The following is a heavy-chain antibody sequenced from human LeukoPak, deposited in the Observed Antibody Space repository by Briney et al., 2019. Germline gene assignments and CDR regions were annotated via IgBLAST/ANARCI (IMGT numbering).Heavy chain of an antibody. Sequence: GASVKVSCKTSGYIFAHNGIRWVRQAPGQGPEWMGWISAYNGDTNYAQNFQGRVTMTRDTSTSTVYMELRSLRSDDTAVYYCARDGGGWYGDYYYGMDVWGQGTTVTVSS. V-gene: IGHV1-18*01. J-gene: IGHJ6*02. CDR2: ISAYNGDT. CDR1: GYIFAHNG. CDR3: ARDGGGWYGDYYYGMDV. D-gene: IGHD6-19*01.